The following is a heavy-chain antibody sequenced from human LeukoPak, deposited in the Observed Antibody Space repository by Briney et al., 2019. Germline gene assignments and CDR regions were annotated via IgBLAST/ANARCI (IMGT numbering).Heavy chain of an antibody. CDR2: IIPTLGIA. CDR3: ARAEVYYYGMDV. CDR1: GGTFSSYT. J-gene: IGHJ6*02. Sequence: SVKVSCKASGGTFSSYTISWVRQAPGQGLEWMGRIIPTLGIANYAQKFQGRVTITADKSTSTAYMELSSLRSEDTAVYYCARAEVYYYGMDVWGQGTTVTVSS. V-gene: IGHV1-69*02.